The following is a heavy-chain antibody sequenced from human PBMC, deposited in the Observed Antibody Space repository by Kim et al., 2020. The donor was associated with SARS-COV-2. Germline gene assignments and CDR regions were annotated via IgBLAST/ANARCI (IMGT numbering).Heavy chain of an antibody. CDR1: GGSFSSGGYY. J-gene: IGHJ6*01. CDR3: ARDYIYNDYYYGMDV. Sequence: SETLSLTCSVSGGSFSSGGYYWSWIRQHPGKGLEWIGYMYYTGSIYYNPSLKGRVTISIDTSKNQFSLNLTSVTAADTAVYYCARDYIYNDYYYGMDVWG. CDR2: MYYTGSI. V-gene: IGHV4-31*03. D-gene: IGHD3-9*01.